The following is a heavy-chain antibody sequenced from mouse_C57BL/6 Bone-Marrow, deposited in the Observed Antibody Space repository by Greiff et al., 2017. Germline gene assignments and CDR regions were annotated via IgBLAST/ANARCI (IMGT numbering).Heavy chain of an antibody. CDR1: GYTFTSYW. CDR3: ARRPHYYAIDY. CDR2: INPSNGGT. V-gene: IGHV1-53*01. J-gene: IGHJ4*01. Sequence: VQLQQPGAELVKPGASVKLSCKASGYTFTSYWMHWVKQRPGQGLEWIGNINPSNGGTNYNEKFKSKATMPVDKSSSTAYMQRSSLTSEDSAVDYCARRPHYYAIDYWGQGTSVTVSS.